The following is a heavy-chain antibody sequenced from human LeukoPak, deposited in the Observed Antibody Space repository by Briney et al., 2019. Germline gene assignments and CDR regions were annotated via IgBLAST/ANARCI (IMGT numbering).Heavy chain of an antibody. Sequence: PSETLSLTCTVSGNSISSGDNYWSCLRQPAGKGLEWIVRIYTSGSTNYNPSLKSRVTISGDTSKNQFSLRLSSVTAADTAVYYCASASYPYDINGWVPFDYWGQGTLVTVSS. CDR3: ASASYPYDINGWVPFDY. V-gene: IGHV4-61*02. J-gene: IGHJ4*02. D-gene: IGHD3-22*01. CDR1: GNSISSGDNY. CDR2: IYTSGST.